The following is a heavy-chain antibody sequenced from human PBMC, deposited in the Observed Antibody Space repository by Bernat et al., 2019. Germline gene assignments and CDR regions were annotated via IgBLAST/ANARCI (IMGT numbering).Heavy chain of an antibody. J-gene: IGHJ4*02. CDR3: ARGVDYYDSSCYFDY. D-gene: IGHD3-22*01. CDR1: GGSISSSNW. Sequence: QVQLQESGPGLVKPSGTLSLTCAVSGGSISSSNWWSWVRQPPGKWLEWIGEIYHSGSTNDNPSLKSRVTISVDKSKNQFSLKLSSVTAADTAVYYCARGVDYYDSSCYFDYWGQGTLVTVSS. V-gene: IGHV4-4*02. CDR2: IYHSGST.